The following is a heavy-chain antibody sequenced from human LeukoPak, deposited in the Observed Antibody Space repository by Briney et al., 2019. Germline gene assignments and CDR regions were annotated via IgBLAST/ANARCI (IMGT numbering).Heavy chain of an antibody. CDR3: ATGPRGLGYCSSTSGCNWFDP. V-gene: IGHV1-24*01. J-gene: IGHJ5*02. D-gene: IGHD2-2*01. Sequence: ASVKVSCKVSGYTLTELSMHWVQQAPGKGLEWMGRVDPEDGETIYAEKFQGRVTITADTSTDTAYMELSSLRSEDAAVYYCATGPRGLGYCSSTSGCNWFDPWGQGTLVTVSS. CDR2: VDPEDGET. CDR1: GYTLTELS.